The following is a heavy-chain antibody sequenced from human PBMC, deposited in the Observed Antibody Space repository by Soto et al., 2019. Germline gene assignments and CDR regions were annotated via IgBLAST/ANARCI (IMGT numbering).Heavy chain of an antibody. J-gene: IGHJ4*02. V-gene: IGHV3-74*01. CDR1: GFTFSEYW. CDR3: ARGAINY. Sequence: GSLRLSCAASGFTFSEYWVHLVRQAPGKGLEWVSRIKRDGSTTNYADSVKGRFTISRDNAKNTLYLEMNSLRVEDTADYYCARGAINYWGQGTLVTVSS. CDR2: IKRDGSTT.